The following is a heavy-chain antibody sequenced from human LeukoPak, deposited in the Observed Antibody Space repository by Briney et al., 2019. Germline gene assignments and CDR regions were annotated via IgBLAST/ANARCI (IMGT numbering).Heavy chain of an antibody. Sequence: GGSLRLSCASSGFTFSTYAMSWVRQAPGKGPEWVSSISGDGGGTYYADSVKGRFTISRDNSKNTLSLQMNSLRAEDTAIYYCAKGLGRFDYWGQGTTVTVSS. CDR2: ISGDGGGT. J-gene: IGHJ4*03. CDR3: AKGLGRFDY. V-gene: IGHV3-23*01. CDR1: GFTFSTYA.